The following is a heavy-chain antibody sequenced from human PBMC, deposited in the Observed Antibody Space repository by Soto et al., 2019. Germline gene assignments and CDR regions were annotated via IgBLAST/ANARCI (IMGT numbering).Heavy chain of an antibody. V-gene: IGHV3-30-3*01. CDR2: ISYDGSNK. Sequence: GGSLRLSCAASGFTFSSYAMHWVRQAPGKGLEWVAVISYDGSNKYYADSVKGRFTISRDNSKNTLYLQMNSLRAEDTAVYYCARVTINWGYDDPFDYWGQGTLVTVSS. CDR3: ARVTINWGYDDPFDY. CDR1: GFTFSSYA. J-gene: IGHJ4*02. D-gene: IGHD7-27*01.